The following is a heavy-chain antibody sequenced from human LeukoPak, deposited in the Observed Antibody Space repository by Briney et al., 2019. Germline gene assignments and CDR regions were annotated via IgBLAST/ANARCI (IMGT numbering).Heavy chain of an antibody. D-gene: IGHD2-8*01. V-gene: IGHV7-4-1*02. CDR3: ARGQLYCTNGVCYRYYSDY. Sequence: GASVKVSCKASGYTFISYAINWVRQAPGQGLEWMGWINTDTGNPTYAQDFAGRFVFSLDTSVSTAYLQISSLKAEDTAVYYCARGQLYCTNGVCYRYYSDYWGQGTLVTVSS. CDR2: INTDTGNP. CDR1: GYTFISYA. J-gene: IGHJ4*02.